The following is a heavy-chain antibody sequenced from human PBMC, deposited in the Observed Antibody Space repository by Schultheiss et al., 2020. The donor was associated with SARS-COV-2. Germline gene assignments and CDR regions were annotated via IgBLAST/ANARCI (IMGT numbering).Heavy chain of an antibody. V-gene: IGHV3-30*18. CDR2: ISYDGSNK. CDR3: AKDREMATISGLGY. Sequence: GESLKISCAASGFTFSDYYMSWIRQAPGKGLEWVAVISYDGSNKYYADSVKGRFTISRDNSKNTLYLQMNSLRAEDTALYYCAKDREMATISGLGYWGQGTLVTVSS. D-gene: IGHD5-24*01. J-gene: IGHJ4*02. CDR1: GFTFSDYY.